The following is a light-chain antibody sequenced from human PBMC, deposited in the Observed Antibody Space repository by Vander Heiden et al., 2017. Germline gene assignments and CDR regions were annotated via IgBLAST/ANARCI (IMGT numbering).Light chain of an antibody. CDR2: DDS. Sequence: SYVLTQPPSVSVAPGQTARITCGGNNIGSKSVHWYQQKPGQAPVLVVYDDSGRPSGIPERFSGSNSGNTATLTISRVEAGDEADYYCQVWDSSRVVFGGGTKLTGL. J-gene: IGLJ2*01. V-gene: IGLV3-21*02. CDR3: QVWDSSRVV. CDR1: NIGSKS.